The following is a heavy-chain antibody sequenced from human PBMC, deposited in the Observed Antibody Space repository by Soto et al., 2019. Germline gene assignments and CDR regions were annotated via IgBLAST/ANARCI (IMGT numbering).Heavy chain of an antibody. D-gene: IGHD3-22*01. CDR2: VTGGGGDT. V-gene: IGHV3-23*01. CDR1: GLTFSDVG. Sequence: GSLRLSCAASGLTFSDVGMSWVRQAPGKGLEWFSAVTGGGGDTYYADSVKGRFTISRDNSDNTLYLQMNSLRAEDTAVYYCAKGSDGSRPYYFDHWGQGTLVTVSS. CDR3: AKGSDGSRPYYFDH. J-gene: IGHJ4*02.